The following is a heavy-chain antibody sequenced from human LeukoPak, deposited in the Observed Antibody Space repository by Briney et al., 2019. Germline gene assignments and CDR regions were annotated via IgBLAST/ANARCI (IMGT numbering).Heavy chain of an antibody. CDR1: GYTFTSYD. CDR2: MNPNSGNT. V-gene: IGHV1-8*01. J-gene: IGHJ4*02. CDR3: ATRGSTSSYSFDY. D-gene: IGHD2-2*01. Sequence: ASVKVSCKASGYTFTSYDINWVRPATGQGLEWMGWMNPNSGNTGYAQKFQGRVTMTRNTSISTAYMELSSLRSEDTAVYYCATRGSTSSYSFDYWGQGTLVTVSS.